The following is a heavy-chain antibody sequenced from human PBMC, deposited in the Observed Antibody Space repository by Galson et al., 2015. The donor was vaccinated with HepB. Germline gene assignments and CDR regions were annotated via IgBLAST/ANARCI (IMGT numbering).Heavy chain of an antibody. V-gene: IGHV1-69*13. J-gene: IGHJ1*01. D-gene: IGHD2-21*02. Sequence: SVKVSCKASGGSFSSYGISWVRQAPGQGLEWIGEFIPILGSAFYAQKFQGRVTLTADDSTSTAYLELNGVRFEDTAVYFCARALYCGVGCYGLEYWGQGTLIIVSS. CDR3: ARALYCGVGCYGLEY. CDR2: FIPILGSA. CDR1: GGSFSSYG.